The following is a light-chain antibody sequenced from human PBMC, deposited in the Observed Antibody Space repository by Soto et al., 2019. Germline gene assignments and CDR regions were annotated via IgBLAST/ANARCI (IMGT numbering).Light chain of an antibody. V-gene: IGKV1-39*01. Sequence: IQMTQYTSCLSASVGDRVTITCRASQSISNYLNWYQQKPGKAPKLLIYTASTLQSGVPSRFSGSGSGPDFTLTISSLQPEDFATYFCQQSSRTPWTFGPGTKVDIK. CDR2: TAS. J-gene: IGKJ1*01. CDR3: QQSSRTPWT. CDR1: QSISNY.